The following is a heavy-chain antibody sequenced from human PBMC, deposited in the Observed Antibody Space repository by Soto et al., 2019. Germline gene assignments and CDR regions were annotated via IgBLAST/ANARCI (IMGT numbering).Heavy chain of an antibody. CDR1: GFRFMDDY. D-gene: IGHD3-10*01. CDR3: SRSGRATSPLSY. J-gene: IGHJ1*01. V-gene: IGHV3-11*06. CDR2: ISVTSDDT. Sequence: SRGSLRLSCEASGFRFMDDYMGWIRQGPRKSLEWISYISVTSDDTKYADSVKGRFTISRDNAANFVFLHMNSLRDEDTAVYFCSRSGRATSPLSYWARGTPVTVSS.